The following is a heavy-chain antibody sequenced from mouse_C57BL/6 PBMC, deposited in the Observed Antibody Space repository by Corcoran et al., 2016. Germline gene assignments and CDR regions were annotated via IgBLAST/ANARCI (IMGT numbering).Heavy chain of an antibody. CDR1: GYTFTDYY. CDR3: ARGYDPLDY. J-gene: IGHJ2*01. Sequence: EVQLQQSGPELVKPGASVKISCKASGYTFTDYYMNWVKQSHGKSLEWIGDINPNNGGTSYNQKFKGKATLTVDKSSSTAYMELRSLTSEDSAVYYCARGYDPLDYWGQGTTLTVSS. D-gene: IGHD2-2*01. V-gene: IGHV1-26*01. CDR2: INPNNGGT.